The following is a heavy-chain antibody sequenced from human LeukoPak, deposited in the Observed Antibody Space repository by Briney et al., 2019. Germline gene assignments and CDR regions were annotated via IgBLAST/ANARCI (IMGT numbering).Heavy chain of an antibody. J-gene: IGHJ5*02. Sequence: SETLSLTCTVSGGSISSSSYYWGWIRQPPGKGLEWIGSIYYSGSTYYNPSLKSRVTISVDTSKNQFSLKLSSVTAADTAVYYCARTYSSSSYWFDPWGQGTLVTASS. CDR3: ARTYSSSSYWFDP. D-gene: IGHD6-6*01. CDR1: GGSISSSSYY. V-gene: IGHV4-39*07. CDR2: IYYSGST.